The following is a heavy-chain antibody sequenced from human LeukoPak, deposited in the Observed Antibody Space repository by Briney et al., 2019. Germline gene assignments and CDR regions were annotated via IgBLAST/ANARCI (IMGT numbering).Heavy chain of an antibody. CDR2: IRYDGSNT. CDR1: GFSFSDYD. D-gene: IGHD5-24*01. V-gene: IGHV3-30*02. Sequence: GGSLRLSCAASGFSFSDYDIHWVRLAPGKGLEWVTFIRYDGSNTYAESVKGRFTISRDNSKNTVYLQMNSLRAEDTAVYYCARGRWLVDYWGQGTLVTVSS. CDR3: ARGRWLVDY. J-gene: IGHJ4*02.